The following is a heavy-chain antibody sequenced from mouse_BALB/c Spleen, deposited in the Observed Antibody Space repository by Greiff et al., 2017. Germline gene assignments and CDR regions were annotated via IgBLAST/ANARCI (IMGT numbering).Heavy chain of an antibody. D-gene: IGHD2-3*01. J-gene: IGHJ3*01. V-gene: IGHV1S135*01. CDR3: ARRGDYDGYYAWFAY. Sequence: VQLQQSGPELVKPGASVKVSCKASGYAFTSYNMYWVKQSHGKSLEWIGYIDPYNGGTSYNQKFKGKATLTVDKSSSTAYMHLNSLTSEDSAVYYCARRGDYDGYYAWFAYWGQGTLVTVSA. CDR2: IDPYNGGT. CDR1: GYAFTSYN.